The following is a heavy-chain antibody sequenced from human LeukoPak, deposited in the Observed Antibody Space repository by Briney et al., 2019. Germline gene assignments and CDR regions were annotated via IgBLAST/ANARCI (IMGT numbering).Heavy chain of an antibody. J-gene: IGHJ4*02. CDR3: AKNGYDSSGYLYFDY. Sequence: GGSLRLSCAASGFTFSTYAMSWVRQAPGKGLEWVSAISGSGGSTYYADSVKGRFTISRDNSESTLYLQMDSLRAEDTAVYYCAKNGYDSSGYLYFDYWGRGTLVTVSS. CDR1: GFTFSTYA. D-gene: IGHD3-22*01. CDR2: ISGSGGST. V-gene: IGHV3-23*01.